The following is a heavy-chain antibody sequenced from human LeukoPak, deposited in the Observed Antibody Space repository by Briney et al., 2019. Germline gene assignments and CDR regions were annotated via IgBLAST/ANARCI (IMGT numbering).Heavy chain of an antibody. Sequence: SETLSLTCTVSGGSISSSSYYWGWIRQPPGKGLEWIGSIYYSGSTYYNPSLKSRVTISVDTSKNQFSLKLSSVTAADTAVYYCAREEDVLLWFGESYNWFDPWGQGTLVTVSS. CDR2: IYYSGST. J-gene: IGHJ5*02. CDR3: AREEDVLLWFGESYNWFDP. CDR1: GGSISSSSYY. D-gene: IGHD3-10*01. V-gene: IGHV4-39*02.